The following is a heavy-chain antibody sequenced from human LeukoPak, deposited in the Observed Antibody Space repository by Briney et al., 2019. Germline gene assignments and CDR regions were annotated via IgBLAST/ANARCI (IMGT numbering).Heavy chain of an antibody. CDR1: GFTFSSYT. CDR3: ASLKYSYGQPDS. J-gene: IGHJ4*02. Sequence: PGGSLRLSCAASGFTFSSYTMNWVRQAPGKGLEWVSSISSGSGYIYYADSVKGRFTISRDNAKNSLYLQMNSLRAEDTAVYYCASLKYSYGQPDSWGQGTLATVSS. CDR2: ISSGSGYI. V-gene: IGHV3-21*01. D-gene: IGHD5-18*01.